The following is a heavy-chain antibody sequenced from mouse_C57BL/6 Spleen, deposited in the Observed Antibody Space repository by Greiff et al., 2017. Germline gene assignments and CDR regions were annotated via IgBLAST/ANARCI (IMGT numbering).Heavy chain of an antibody. CDR3: ARRGLRDYFDC. CDR2: IYPGDGDT. V-gene: IGHV1-80*01. J-gene: IGHJ2*01. Sequence: QVQLQQSGAELVKPGASVKISCKASGYAFSSYWMNWVKQRPGKGLEWIGQIYPGDGDTNYNGKFKGKATLTADKSSSTAYMQLSSLTSEDSAVYFCARRGLRDYFDCWGQGTTLTVSS. D-gene: IGHD2-4*01. CDR1: GYAFSSYW.